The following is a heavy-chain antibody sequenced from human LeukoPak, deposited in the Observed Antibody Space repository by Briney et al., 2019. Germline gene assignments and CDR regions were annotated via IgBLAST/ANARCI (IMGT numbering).Heavy chain of an antibody. V-gene: IGHV3-48*02. D-gene: IGHD6-13*01. Sequence: GGSLRLSCAASGFTFSSYSMNWVRQAPGKGLEWLSFISSNIITKYYADSVKGRFTISRDNAKNSVYLQMNSLRDEDTAVYYCARITGIGAAGDYWGQGTLVTVSS. J-gene: IGHJ4*02. CDR2: ISSNIITK. CDR3: ARITGIGAAGDY. CDR1: GFTFSSYS.